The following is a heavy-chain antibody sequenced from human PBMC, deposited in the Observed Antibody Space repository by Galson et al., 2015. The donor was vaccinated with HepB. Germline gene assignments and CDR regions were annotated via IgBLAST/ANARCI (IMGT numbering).Heavy chain of an antibody. Sequence: SLRLSCAASGFTFSSYGMHWVRQAPGKGLEWVAVISYDGSNKYYADSVKGRFTISRDDSKNTLYLRMNSLRAEDTAVYYCATPGRQYCSRTSCYGLFGGIEIWGQGTMVTVSS. J-gene: IGHJ3*02. D-gene: IGHD2-2*01. CDR3: ATPGRQYCSRTSCYGLFGGIEI. V-gene: IGHV3-30*03. CDR2: ISYDGSNK. CDR1: GFTFSSYG.